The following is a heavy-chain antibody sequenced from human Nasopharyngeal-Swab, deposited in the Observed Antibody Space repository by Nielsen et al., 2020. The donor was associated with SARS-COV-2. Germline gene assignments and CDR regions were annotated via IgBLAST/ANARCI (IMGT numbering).Heavy chain of an antibody. V-gene: IGHV3-30-3*01. CDR3: ARGLPAVAEYFDY. J-gene: IGHJ4*02. CDR2: ISYDGSNK. Sequence: GESLKTPCQALGFTLSGYAMHWVRQAPGKGLEWVAVISYDGSNKYYADSVKGRFTISRDNSKNTLYLQMNSLRAEDTAVYYCARGLPAVAEYFDYWGQGTLVTVSS. CDR1: GFTLSGYA. D-gene: IGHD6-19*01.